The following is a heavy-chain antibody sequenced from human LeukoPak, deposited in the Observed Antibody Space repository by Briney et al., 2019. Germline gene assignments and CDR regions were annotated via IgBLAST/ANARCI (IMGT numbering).Heavy chain of an antibody. CDR1: GFAFNTYS. CDR3: AELGITMIGGV. CDR2: ISSINSGE. J-gene: IGHJ6*04. Sequence: PGGSLTLSCAASGFAFNTYSMNWVRQAPGKGLEWISYISSINSGEYYADSVKGRFSISRDNAKNSLSLQMNSLRVEDTAVYYCAELGITMIGGVWGKGTTVTISS. D-gene: IGHD3-10*02. V-gene: IGHV3-48*01.